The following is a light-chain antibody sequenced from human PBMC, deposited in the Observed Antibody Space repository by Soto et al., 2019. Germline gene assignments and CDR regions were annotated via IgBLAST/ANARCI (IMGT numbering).Light chain of an antibody. CDR3: QQYDVSPPFT. CDR1: QSVTSRQ. CDR2: GIS. V-gene: IGKV3-20*01. J-gene: IGKJ5*01. Sequence: EIVLTQSPGPLSFSPGETATLSCRASQSVTSRQLAWYQQKPGQPPRLLMYGISTRADGIPDRFGGSGSGTDFTLTISRLEPEDYAIYYCQQYDVSPPFTFGQGTRLEI.